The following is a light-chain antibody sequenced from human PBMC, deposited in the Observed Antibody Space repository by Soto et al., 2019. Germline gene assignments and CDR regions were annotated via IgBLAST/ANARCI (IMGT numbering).Light chain of an antibody. Sequence: EIVLTQSPATLSLSPGERATLSCRASQSVYRYLAWYQQKPGQVPRLLIYDATNRATDTPARFSGSGSGTDFTLTINSLEPEEFAVYYCQQCSDWPRTFGQGTKVEI. J-gene: IGKJ1*01. CDR2: DAT. CDR3: QQCSDWPRT. CDR1: QSVYRY. V-gene: IGKV3-11*01.